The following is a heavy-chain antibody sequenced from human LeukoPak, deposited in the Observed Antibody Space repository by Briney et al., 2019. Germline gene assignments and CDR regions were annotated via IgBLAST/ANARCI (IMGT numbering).Heavy chain of an antibody. CDR1: GLSFSTYA. V-gene: IGHV3-33*01. CDR3: AREIFGSGRYPDY. D-gene: IGHD3-10*01. CDR2: IWHDSRHT. J-gene: IGHJ4*02. Sequence: GSSLRLSCAASGLSFSTYAMHWVPRARGKGVVCVALIWHDSRHTFCTDSVTGRFTISRDNSKNTQYLEMNSLGGEDTAVYYCAREIFGSGRYPDYWGQGTLVTVSS.